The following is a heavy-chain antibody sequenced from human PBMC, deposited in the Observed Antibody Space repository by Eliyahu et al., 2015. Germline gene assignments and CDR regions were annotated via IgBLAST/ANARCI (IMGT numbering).Heavy chain of an antibody. Sequence: QVQLVQSGAEVKKPGASVKVSCXXXGYXFTTYGIXWVRQPPGQGLEXMGWISTKXGNTKYSQEFQGRVTMTTDTSATTGYMELRSLRSDDTAMYYCAREYCRGGSCYGGDYWGQGTLVTVSA. J-gene: IGHJ4*02. CDR2: ISTKXGNT. V-gene: IGHV1-18*04. D-gene: IGHD2-15*01. CDR1: GYXFTTYG. CDR3: AREYCRGGSCYGGDY.